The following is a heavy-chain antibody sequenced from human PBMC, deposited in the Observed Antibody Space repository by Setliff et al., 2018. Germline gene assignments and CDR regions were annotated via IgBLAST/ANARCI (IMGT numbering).Heavy chain of an antibody. Sequence: GGSLRLSCTASGFTFGDYAMSWVRQAPGKGLEWVGFIRSKVYGGTTEHAASVKGRFTISRDDSKNIAYLQMNSLKTEDTAVYYCIRDTHGGYCSGGSCYYFDYWGQGTQVTVSS. J-gene: IGHJ4*02. V-gene: IGHV3-49*04. D-gene: IGHD2-15*01. CDR3: IRDTHGGYCSGGSCYYFDY. CDR2: IRSKVYGGTT. CDR1: GFTFGDYA.